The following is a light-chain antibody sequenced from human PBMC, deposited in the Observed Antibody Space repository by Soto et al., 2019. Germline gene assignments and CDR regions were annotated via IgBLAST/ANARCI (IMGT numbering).Light chain of an antibody. CDR3: QEYDSYPVG. CDR2: KAS. CDR1: QSISSW. V-gene: IGKV1-5*03. Sequence: DIQMTQSPSTLSASVGDRVTITCRARQSISSWLAWYQHKPGKAPKLLIYKASSLESGVPSRFSGSGSGTEFSLTISGLQPDDFATYYCQEYDSYPVGFGQGTKVEIK. J-gene: IGKJ1*01.